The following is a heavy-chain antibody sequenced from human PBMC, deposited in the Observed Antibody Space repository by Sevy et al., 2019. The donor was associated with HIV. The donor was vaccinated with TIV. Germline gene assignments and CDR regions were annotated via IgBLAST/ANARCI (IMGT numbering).Heavy chain of an antibody. J-gene: IGHJ4*02. CDR3: ARGKSGYGYALNY. V-gene: IGHV3-66*01. CDR1: GFTVNSNY. D-gene: IGHD5-18*01. Sequence: RGSLRLSCAASGFTVNSNYMTWVCQAPGKGLEGVSVIHSDDTTYHADSVKDRFTISRDNFKNTLYLHMSSLRAEDTAVYYCARGKSGYGYALNYWGQGTLVTVSS. CDR2: IHSDDTT.